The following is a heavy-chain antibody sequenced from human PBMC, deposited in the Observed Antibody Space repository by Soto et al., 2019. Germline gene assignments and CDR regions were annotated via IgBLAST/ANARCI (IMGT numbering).Heavy chain of an antibody. CDR1: GGTFNTYA. CDR3: AREVRFHTPAFVY. Sequence: QVQLVQSGAEMKKPGSSVNVSCQSSGGTFNTYAMNWVRQAPGQGPEWMGDISPMFGVANYAPKFQGRVTITEDESTGTSYMQLSGLTSEETALYFCAREVRFHTPAFVYSCQGT. V-gene: IGHV1-69*19. J-gene: IGHJ4*02. CDR2: ISPMFGVA.